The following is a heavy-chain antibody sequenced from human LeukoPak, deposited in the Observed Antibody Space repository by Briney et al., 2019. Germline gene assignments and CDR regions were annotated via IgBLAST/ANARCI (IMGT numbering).Heavy chain of an antibody. D-gene: IGHD5-18*01. CDR2: INHSGST. Sequence: PSETLSLTCAVYGGPFSGYYWSWIRQPPGKGLEWIGEINHSGSTNYNPSLKSRVTISVDTSKNQFSLKLSSVTAADTAVYYCARSRVYSYGYGSALGYWGQGTLVTVSS. CDR3: ARSRVYSYGYGSALGY. V-gene: IGHV4-34*01. J-gene: IGHJ4*02. CDR1: GGPFSGYY.